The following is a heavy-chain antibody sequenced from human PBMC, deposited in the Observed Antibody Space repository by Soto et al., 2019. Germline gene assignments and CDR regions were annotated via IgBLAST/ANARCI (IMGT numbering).Heavy chain of an antibody. J-gene: IGHJ5*02. CDR2: INPHGGST. Sequence: GASVKVSCKAPRDTFTSYYINWVRQAPGQGLEWMGVINPHGGSTAYAQKFKSRVTLTRDTSASTVYMEVSSLTSEDTAMYICARSSGGNFGIIIEGTNWFAPWGQGTLVTVSS. D-gene: IGHD1-26*01. CDR3: ARSSGGNFGIIIEGTNWFAP. V-gene: IGHV1-46*01. CDR1: RDTFTSYY.